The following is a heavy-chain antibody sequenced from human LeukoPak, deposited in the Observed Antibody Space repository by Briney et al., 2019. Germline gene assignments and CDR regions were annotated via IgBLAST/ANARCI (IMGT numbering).Heavy chain of an antibody. CDR3: AKGTLGYCSGSSCYPFDS. V-gene: IGHV3-23*05. Sequence: PGGSLRLSCAASGFTSSNYAMSWVRQAPGKGLECATVITNTGTATAYADSVKGRFTISRDNSKNTLYLQMNSLRAEDTAVYYCAKGTLGYCSGSSCYPFDSWGQGTLVTVSS. CDR2: ITNTGTAT. J-gene: IGHJ4*02. CDR1: GFTSSNYA. D-gene: IGHD2-15*01.